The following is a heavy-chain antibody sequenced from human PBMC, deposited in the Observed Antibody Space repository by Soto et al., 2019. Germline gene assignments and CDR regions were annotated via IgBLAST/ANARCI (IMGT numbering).Heavy chain of an antibody. CDR3: ARVDGDYDY. CDR2: IYHSGST. CDR1: GGSISSSNW. J-gene: IGHJ4*02. V-gene: IGHV4-4*02. D-gene: IGHD4-17*01. Sequence: PSETLSVTCAVSGGSISSSNWWNWVRQPPGKGLEWIGEIYHSGSTNYNPSLKSRVTISVDKSKNQFPLKLSSVTAADAAVYYCARVDGDYDYWGQGTLVTVSS.